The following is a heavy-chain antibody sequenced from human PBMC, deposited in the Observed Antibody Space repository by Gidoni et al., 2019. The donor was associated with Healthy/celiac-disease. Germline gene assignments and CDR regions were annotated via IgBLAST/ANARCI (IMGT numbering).Heavy chain of an antibody. V-gene: IGHV3-9*01. CDR2: ISWNSGSI. J-gene: IGHJ6*02. CDR3: AKDQGRDYYYGMDV. CDR1: GFTFDDYA. Sequence: EVQLVEYGGGLVQPGRSLRLSCAASGFTFDDYAMHWVRQAPGKGLEWVSGISWNSGSIGYADSVKGRFTISRDNAKNSLYLQMNSLRAEDTALYYCAKDQGRDYYYGMDVWGQGTTVTVSS.